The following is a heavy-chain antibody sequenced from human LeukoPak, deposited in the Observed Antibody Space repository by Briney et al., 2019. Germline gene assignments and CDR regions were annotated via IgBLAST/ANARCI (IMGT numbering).Heavy chain of an antibody. CDR1: GYTFTGYY. Sequence: ASVKVSCKASGYTFTGYYMHWVRQAPGQGLEWMGWINPNSGGANYAQKFQGRVTMTRDTSISTAYMELSRLSSDDTAVYYCARDRSDYQLLEFDPWGQGTLVTVSS. D-gene: IGHD2-2*01. CDR2: INPNSGGA. V-gene: IGHV1-2*02. CDR3: ARDRSDYQLLEFDP. J-gene: IGHJ5*02.